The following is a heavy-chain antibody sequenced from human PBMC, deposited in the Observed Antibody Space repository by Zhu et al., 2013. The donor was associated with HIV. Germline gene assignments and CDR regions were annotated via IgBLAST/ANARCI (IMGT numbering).Heavy chain of an antibody. CDR1: GYTFSDYD. D-gene: IGHD3-10*01. J-gene: IGHJ4*02. Sequence: QVQLVQSGAEVKKPGASVKVFCKASGYTFSDYDITWVRQASGQGLEWMGWMNPDNGNTGYAQKFQGRITMTRKASITTAYMELSSLRSEDTAVYYCVRGEYYYGSGTPFDYWGQGTLVTVSS. V-gene: IGHV1-8*01. CDR2: MNPDNGNT. CDR3: VRGEYYYGSGTPFDY.